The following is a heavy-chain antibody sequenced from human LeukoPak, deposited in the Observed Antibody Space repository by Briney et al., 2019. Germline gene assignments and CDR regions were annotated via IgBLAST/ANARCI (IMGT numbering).Heavy chain of an antibody. Sequence: ASVKVSCKASGYTFTSYDINWVRQATGQGLAWMGWMNPNSGNTGYAQKFQGRVTMTRNTSISTAYMELSSLRSEDTAVYYCARGRWHSSSWYFDYWGQGTLVTVSS. CDR3: ARGRWHSSSWYFDY. J-gene: IGHJ4*02. V-gene: IGHV1-8*01. CDR2: MNPNSGNT. CDR1: GYTFTSYD. D-gene: IGHD6-13*01.